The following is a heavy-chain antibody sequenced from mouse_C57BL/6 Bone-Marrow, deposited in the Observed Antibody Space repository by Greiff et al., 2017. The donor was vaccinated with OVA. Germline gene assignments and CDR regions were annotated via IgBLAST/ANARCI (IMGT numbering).Heavy chain of an antibody. Sequence: QVQLQQSGAELVKPGASVKLSCKASGYTFTTYPIEWMKQNPGQSLEWIGNFHPYNDDTKYNEKFKGKATLTVEKSSSTVYLELSRFTSDDSAVYERARGYGSSYPSGFAYWGQGTLVTVSA. CDR3: ARGYGSSYPSGFAY. V-gene: IGHV1-47*01. J-gene: IGHJ3*01. D-gene: IGHD1-1*01. CDR2: FHPYNDDT. CDR1: GYTFTTYP.